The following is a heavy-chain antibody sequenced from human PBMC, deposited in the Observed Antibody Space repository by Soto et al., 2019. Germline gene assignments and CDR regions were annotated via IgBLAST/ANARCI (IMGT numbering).Heavy chain of an antibody. Sequence: PGGSLRLSCAASGFTFSSYGMHWVRQAPGKGLEWVAVISYDGSNKYYADSVKGRFTISRDNSKNTLYLQMNSLRAEDTAVYYCAADTFWRGMDVWGQGTTVTVSS. D-gene: IGHD3-3*01. V-gene: IGHV3-30*03. J-gene: IGHJ6*02. CDR3: AADTFWRGMDV. CDR1: GFTFSSYG. CDR2: ISYDGSNK.